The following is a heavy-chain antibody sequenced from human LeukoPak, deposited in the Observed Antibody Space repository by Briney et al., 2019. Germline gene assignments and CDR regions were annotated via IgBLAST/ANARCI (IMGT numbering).Heavy chain of an antibody. CDR2: IDPSGGST. CDR3: ASGAGCSGGSCDQDY. D-gene: IGHD2-15*01. V-gene: IGHV1-46*01. CDR1: GYTFTTYY. Sequence: GASVKVSCKASGYTFTTYYIHWVRQAPGQGLEWMGIIDPSGGSTTYAQKFQGRITMTRDMSTSTVYMELSSLRSEDTAVYYCASGAGCSGGSCDQDYWGQGTLVTVSS. J-gene: IGHJ4*02.